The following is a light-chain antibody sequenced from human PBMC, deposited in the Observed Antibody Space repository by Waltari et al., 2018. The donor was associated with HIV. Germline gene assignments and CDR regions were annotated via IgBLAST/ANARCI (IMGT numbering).Light chain of an antibody. J-gene: IGLJ2*01. CDR3: SSYTTSSDVV. CDR1: SSDVGGYNY. Sequence: QSALTQPASVSGSLGQSITISCTGTSSDVGGYNYVSWYQQHPGKAPKLMIYEVNSRPSWVSNRFSGSKSGNTASLTISGLQAEDEADYYCSSYTTSSDVVFGGGTKLTVL. CDR2: EVN. V-gene: IGLV2-14*01.